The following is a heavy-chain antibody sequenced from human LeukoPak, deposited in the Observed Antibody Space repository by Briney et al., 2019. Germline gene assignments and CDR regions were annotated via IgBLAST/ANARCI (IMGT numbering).Heavy chain of an antibody. D-gene: IGHD3-22*01. V-gene: IGHV4-59*01. J-gene: IGHJ4*02. Sequence: PSETLSLTCTVSGGSISSYYWSWIRHPPGKGLEWIGYIYYSGSTNYNPSLKRRATISVATSKHQFPLKLSSVTAADTAVYYCARARYYYASSGYTYYFDYWGQGTLVTVSS. CDR2: IYYSGST. CDR3: ARARYYYASSGYTYYFDY. CDR1: GGSISSYY.